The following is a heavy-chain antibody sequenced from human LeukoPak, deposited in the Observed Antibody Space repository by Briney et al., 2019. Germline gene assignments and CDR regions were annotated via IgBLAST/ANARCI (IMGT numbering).Heavy chain of an antibody. CDR1: GGSISSGDYY. Sequence: SSETLSLTCTVSGGSISSGDYYWSWIRQPPGKGLEWIGYIYYSGSTYYNPSLKSRVTISVDTSKNQFSLKLSSVTAADTAVYYRARDGRLWQQPFDYWGQGTLVTVSS. J-gene: IGHJ4*02. CDR3: ARDGRLWQQPFDY. D-gene: IGHD6-13*01. CDR2: IYYSGST. V-gene: IGHV4-30-4*08.